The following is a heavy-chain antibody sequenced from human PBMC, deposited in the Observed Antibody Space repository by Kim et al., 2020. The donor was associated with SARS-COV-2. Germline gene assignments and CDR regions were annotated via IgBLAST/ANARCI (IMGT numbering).Heavy chain of an antibody. Sequence: GGSLRLSCAASGFTFSSYGMHWVRQAPGKGLEWVAVISYDGSNKYYADSVKGRFTISRDNSKNTLYLQMNSLRAEDTAVYYCAKDKGGRKLHSQFDPWGQGTLVTVSS. CDR2: ISYDGSNK. CDR1: GFTFSSYG. J-gene: IGHJ5*02. D-gene: IGHD3-16*01. V-gene: IGHV3-30*18. CDR3: AKDKGGRKLHSQFDP.